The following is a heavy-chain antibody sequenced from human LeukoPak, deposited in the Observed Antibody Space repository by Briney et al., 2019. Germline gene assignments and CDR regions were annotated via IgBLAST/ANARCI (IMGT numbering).Heavy chain of an antibody. CDR1: GGSTTSNKW. Sequence: SETLSLTCAVSGGSTTSNKWWSWVRQPPGKGLEWIGEIYHTGTTIYNPSLNSRATISVDRSKNHFSLKLNSVTAADTAVYYCARKGDNIHYFDYWGQGTLVTVSS. D-gene: IGHD1-14*01. J-gene: IGHJ4*02. CDR3: ARKGDNIHYFDY. CDR2: IYHTGTT. V-gene: IGHV4-4*02.